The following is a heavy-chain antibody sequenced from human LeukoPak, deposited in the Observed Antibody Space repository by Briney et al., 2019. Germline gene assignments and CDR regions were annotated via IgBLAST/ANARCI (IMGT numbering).Heavy chain of an antibody. CDR3: ARAVGGGWFLR. Sequence: SETLSHTCTVSGGSISSYYWSWIRQPPGKGLEWIGYIYYSGSTNYNPSLKSRVTISVDTSKNQFSLKLSSVTAADTAVYYCARAVGGGWFLRWGQGTMVTVSS. V-gene: IGHV4-59*01. D-gene: IGHD6-19*01. CDR2: IYYSGST. CDR1: GGSISSYY. J-gene: IGHJ3*01.